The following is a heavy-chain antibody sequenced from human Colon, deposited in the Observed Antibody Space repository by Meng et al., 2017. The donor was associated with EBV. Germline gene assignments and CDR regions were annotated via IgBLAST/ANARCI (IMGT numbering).Heavy chain of an antibody. CDR1: GGSISSNNW. CDR3: ASSDYYGSGSYYP. J-gene: IGHJ5*02. V-gene: IGHV4-4*02. CDR2: IFHSGST. D-gene: IGHD3-10*01. Sequence: QWRRQGAGPRLVKPSGTLSLTCAVSGGSISSNNWWSWVRQPPGKGLEWIGEIFHSGSTKHNPSLKSRVTMSMDKSKNQFSLRLSSVTAADTAVYYCASSDYYGSGSYYPWGQGTLVTVSS.